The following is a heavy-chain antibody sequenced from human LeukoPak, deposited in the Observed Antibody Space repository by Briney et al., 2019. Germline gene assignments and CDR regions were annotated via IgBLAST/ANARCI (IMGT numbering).Heavy chain of an antibody. J-gene: IGHJ4*02. CDR2: IYATGST. V-gene: IGHV4-61*02. Sequence: PSETLSLTCTVSGGSISSGNYYWNWIRQPAGKGLEWIGRIYATGSTNYNPSLTSRVTISVDTSKNQFSLNLTSVTAADTAVYYCARAMSIAARLQTIFDYWGQGTLVTVSS. CDR1: GGSISSGNYY. CDR3: ARAMSIAARLQTIFDY. D-gene: IGHD6-6*01.